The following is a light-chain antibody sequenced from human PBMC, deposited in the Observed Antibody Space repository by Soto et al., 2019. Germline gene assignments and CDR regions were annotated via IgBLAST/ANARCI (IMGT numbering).Light chain of an antibody. Sequence: EIVLTQSPGTLSLSPGERATLSCRASKSVSTSYLAWYQQKPGQAPRLLIYGASSRATGIPDRFSGSGSGADFTLTISRLEPEDFAVYYCQQYGSVPLTFGGGTKVEIK. CDR3: QQYGSVPLT. J-gene: IGKJ4*01. V-gene: IGKV3-20*01. CDR2: GAS. CDR1: KSVSTSY.